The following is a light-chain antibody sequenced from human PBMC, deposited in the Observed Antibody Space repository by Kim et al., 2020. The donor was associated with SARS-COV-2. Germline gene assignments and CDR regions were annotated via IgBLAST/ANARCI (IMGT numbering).Light chain of an antibody. Sequence: DIQMTQSPSSLSASVGDRVTITCRASQSISSYLNWYQQKPGKAPKLLIYAASSLQSGVPSRFSGSGSGTDFTLKISRVEAEDVGVYYCMQALDIVTFGPGTKVDIK. V-gene: IGKV1-39*01. J-gene: IGKJ3*01. CDR2: AAS. CDR3: MQALDIVT. CDR1: QSISSY.